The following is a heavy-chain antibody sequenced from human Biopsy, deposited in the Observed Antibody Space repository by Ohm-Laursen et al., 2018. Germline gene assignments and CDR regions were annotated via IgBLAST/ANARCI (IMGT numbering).Heavy chain of an antibody. D-gene: IGHD3-16*01. Sequence: SLRLSCVASGFTFGDAWMSWIRQAPGKGLEWVGRINSKFDGETTDYAAPVKGRFIISRDDSKSTLFLQMNSLKVEDTGVYFCSTGGGDFYYNGMDVWGQGTTVTVSS. CDR3: STGGGDFYYNGMDV. V-gene: IGHV3-15*01. CDR2: INSKFDGETT. J-gene: IGHJ6*02. CDR1: GFTFGDAW.